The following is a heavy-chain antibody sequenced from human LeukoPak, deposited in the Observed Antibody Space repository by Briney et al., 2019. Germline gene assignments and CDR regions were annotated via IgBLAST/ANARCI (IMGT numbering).Heavy chain of an antibody. Sequence: ASVKVSYKASGYTFTGYYMHWVRQAPGQGLEWMGWINPNSGGTNYAQKFQGRVTMTRDTSISTAYMELSRLRSDATAVFYCARGFQTPSSGWSHYYYYYYMDVWGKGTTVTVSS. D-gene: IGHD6-19*01. V-gene: IGHV1-2*02. CDR1: GYTFTGYY. CDR2: INPNSGGT. CDR3: ARGFQTPSSGWSHYYYYYYMDV. J-gene: IGHJ6*03.